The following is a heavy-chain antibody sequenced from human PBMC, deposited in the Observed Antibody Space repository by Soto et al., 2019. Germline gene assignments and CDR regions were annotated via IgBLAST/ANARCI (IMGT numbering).Heavy chain of an antibody. V-gene: IGHV4-34*01. CDR1: GGSFSGYY. CDR3: ARGYYDILTGYYYYYYYGMDV. CDR2: INHSGST. Sequence: SETLSLTCAVYGGSFSGYYWSWIRQPPGKGLEWIGEINHSGSTNYNPSLKSRVTISVDTSKNQFSLKLSSVTAADTAVYYCARGYYDILTGYYYYYYYGMDVWGQGTTVTVSS. J-gene: IGHJ6*02. D-gene: IGHD3-9*01.